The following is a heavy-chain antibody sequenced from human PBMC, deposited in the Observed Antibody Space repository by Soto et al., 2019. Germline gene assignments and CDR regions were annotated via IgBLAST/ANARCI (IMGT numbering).Heavy chain of an antibody. CDR2: ISSSSSYI. CDR3: XXXVVVSATSPGDYYYYGMDV. J-gene: IGHJ6*02. CDR1: GFTFSSYS. V-gene: IGHV3-21*01. D-gene: IGHD2-15*01. Sequence: PGGSLRLSCAASGFTFSSYSMNWVRQAPGKGLEWVSSISSSSSYIYYADSVKGRFTISRDNAKNSLYLQMNSLRAEDTAVYYXXXXVVVSATSPGDYYYYGMDVWGQGTTVTVSS.